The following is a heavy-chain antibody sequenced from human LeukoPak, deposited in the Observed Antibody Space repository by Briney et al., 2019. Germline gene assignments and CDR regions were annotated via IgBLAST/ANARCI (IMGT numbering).Heavy chain of an antibody. CDR3: AKSRGESRGASNY. D-gene: IGHD1-26*01. Sequence: RPGGSLRLSCAGTGFTFSSYAMTWVRQAPGKGLEWGSGISGSGGSTYYADSVKGRFTISRDNSKHTLYLQMSSLRAEDTAVYYCAKSRGESRGASNYWGQGTLVTVSS. CDR1: GFTFSSYA. V-gene: IGHV3-23*01. J-gene: IGHJ4*02. CDR2: ISGSGGST.